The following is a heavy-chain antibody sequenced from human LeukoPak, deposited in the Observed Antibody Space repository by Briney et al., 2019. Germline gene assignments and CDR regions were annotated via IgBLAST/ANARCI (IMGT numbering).Heavy chain of an antibody. CDR1: GASFESHY. D-gene: IGHD4-23*01. J-gene: IGHJ4*02. CDR3: VRTGWELLTT. V-gene: IGHV4-59*11. Sequence: SETLSLTCNVSGASFESHYWTWIRQTPDKRLEWIGYYFDTGSTDYNPSLKSRVTMSVDRSKNQFFLSLKSVTAADTAVYYCVRTGWELLTTWGPGTPVTVSP. CDR2: YFDTGST.